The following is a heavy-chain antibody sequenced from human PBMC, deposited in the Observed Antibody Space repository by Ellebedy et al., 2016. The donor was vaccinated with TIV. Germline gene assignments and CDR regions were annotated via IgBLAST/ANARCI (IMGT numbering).Heavy chain of an antibody. D-gene: IGHD2-21*02. CDR1: GFTFSGSA. V-gene: IGHV3-73*01. CDR2: IRSKANNYAK. Sequence: PGGSLRLSCAPSGFTFSGSAMHWVRQASGKGLEWVGRIRSKANNYAKAYAASVKGRFTISRDDSKNTAYRQMNSLKTEDTAVYYCMHLVVVAATGYWGQGTLVTVSS. CDR3: MHLVVVAATGY. J-gene: IGHJ4*02.